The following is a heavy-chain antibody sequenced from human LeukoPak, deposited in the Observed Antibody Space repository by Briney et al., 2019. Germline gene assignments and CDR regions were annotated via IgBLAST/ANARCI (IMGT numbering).Heavy chain of an antibody. Sequence: SETLSLTCTVSGGSISSGGYYWSWIRQHLGKGLEWIGYIYYSGSTYYNPSLKSRVTISVDTSKNQFSLKLSSVTAADTAVYYCARDSGRMVLYWGQGTLVTVPS. CDR2: IYYSGST. CDR3: ARDSGRMVLY. V-gene: IGHV4-31*03. J-gene: IGHJ4*02. CDR1: GGSISSGGYY. D-gene: IGHD3-10*01.